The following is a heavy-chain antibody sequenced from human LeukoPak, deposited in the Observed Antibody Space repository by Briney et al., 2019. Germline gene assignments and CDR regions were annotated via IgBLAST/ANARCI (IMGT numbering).Heavy chain of an antibody. CDR2: TYYRSKWYN. CDR3: ARELDDCSSTSCYTKGIDY. J-gene: IGHJ4*02. CDR1: GDSVSSNSDA. Sequence: SQTLSLTCAISGDSVSSNSDAWNWIRQSPSRGLEWLGRTYYRSKWYNYYAVSVKSRITINPDTSKNQFSLQLNAVTPEDTAVYYCARELDDCSSTSCYTKGIDYWGQGTLVTVSS. D-gene: IGHD2-2*02. V-gene: IGHV6-1*01.